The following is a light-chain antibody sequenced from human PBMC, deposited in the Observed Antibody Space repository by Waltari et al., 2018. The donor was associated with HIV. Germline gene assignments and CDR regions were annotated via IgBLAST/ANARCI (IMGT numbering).Light chain of an antibody. CDR2: SNN. CDR1: SSNLEANT. J-gene: IGLJ1*01. V-gene: IGLV1-44*01. Sequence: QYVLTKAPPASGAPGHGVPIYCSAPSSNLEANTVNWYQQLPGTAPKHLIYSNNQRPSGVPDRFSGAKSGTSASLASSGLQSEDEADYYCAAWDDSLNGNVFGPGTKVTVL. CDR3: AAWDDSLNGNV.